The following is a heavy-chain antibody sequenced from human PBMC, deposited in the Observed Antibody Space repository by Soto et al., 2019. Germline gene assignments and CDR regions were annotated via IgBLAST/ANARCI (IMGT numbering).Heavy chain of an antibody. CDR1: GFTFSSYA. D-gene: IGHD3-10*01. Sequence: QVQLVESGGGVVQPGRSLRLSCAASGFTFSSYAMHWVRQAPGKGLEWVAVISYDGSNKYYADSVKGRFTISRDNSKNTLYLQMNSLRAEDTAVYYCARDLSRYGSGSYYNDYYYGMDVW. J-gene: IGHJ6*01. V-gene: IGHV3-30-3*01. CDR2: ISYDGSNK. CDR3: ARDLSRYGSGSYYNDYYYGMDV.